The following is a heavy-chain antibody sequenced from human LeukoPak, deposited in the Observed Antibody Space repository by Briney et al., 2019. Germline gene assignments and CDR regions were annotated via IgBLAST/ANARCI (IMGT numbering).Heavy chain of an antibody. CDR2: ISIDGGTT. CDR3: ARDVYGPGE. Sequence: GGSLRLSCAAPGFTFSKYLLYAVRQGPGKGLVRVSRISIDGGTTHYADSVQGRFTISRDNAKNTLYLQINSLRAEDTAVYYCARDVYGPGEWGQGTLVTVSS. D-gene: IGHD4-17*01. V-gene: IGHV3-74*01. J-gene: IGHJ4*02. CDR1: GFTFSKYL.